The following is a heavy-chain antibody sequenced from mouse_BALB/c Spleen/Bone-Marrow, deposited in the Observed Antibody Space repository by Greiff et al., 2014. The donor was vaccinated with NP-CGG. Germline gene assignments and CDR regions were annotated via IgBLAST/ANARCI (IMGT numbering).Heavy chain of an antibody. V-gene: IGHV1S135*01. CDR2: VDPFNGGT. Sequence: VQLQQSGPELVKPGASVKVSCKASGYIFISYHMYWVKQSHGKCLERIGHVDPFNGGTNYNQKFKGKAILTVDKSSSTAYMHHKSLTSEDSAVYYCAREGIPTKVDYALDYWGQGTSVTVSS. J-gene: IGHJ4*01. CDR1: GYIFISYH. D-gene: IGHD1-3*01. CDR3: AREGIPTKVDYALDY.